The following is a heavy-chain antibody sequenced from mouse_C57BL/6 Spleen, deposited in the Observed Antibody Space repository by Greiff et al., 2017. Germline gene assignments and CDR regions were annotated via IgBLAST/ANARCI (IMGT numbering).Heavy chain of an antibody. Sequence: VQLQQPGAELVRPGSSVKLSCTASGYTFTSYWMDWVKQRPGQGLEWIGNIYPSDSETHYTQKFKDKGTLTVDKSSSTAYMQLSSLTSEDSAVYYCARSTTVVAGDFDYWGQGTTLTVSS. CDR1: GYTFTSYW. V-gene: IGHV1-61*01. CDR3: ARSTTVVAGDFDY. J-gene: IGHJ2*01. D-gene: IGHD1-1*01. CDR2: IYPSDSET.